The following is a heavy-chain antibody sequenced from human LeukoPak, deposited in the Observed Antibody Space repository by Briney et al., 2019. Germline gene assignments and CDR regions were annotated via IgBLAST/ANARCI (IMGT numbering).Heavy chain of an antibody. CDR1: GFTFSSYG. V-gene: IGHV3-48*01. CDR2: ISSSGSTI. Sequence: PGGSLRLSCAASGFTFSSYGMIWVRQAPGKGLEWVSYISSSGSTIYYADSVKGRFTISRDNAKNSLYLQMNSLRAEDTAVYYCARAVDLSASFDYWGQGTLVTVSS. D-gene: IGHD2-15*01. J-gene: IGHJ4*02. CDR3: ARAVDLSASFDY.